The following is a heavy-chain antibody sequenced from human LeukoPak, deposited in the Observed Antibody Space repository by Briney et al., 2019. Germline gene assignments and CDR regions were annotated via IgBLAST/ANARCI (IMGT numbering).Heavy chain of an antibody. Sequence: ETLSLTCNVSGGSISSSGYYWSWIRQSPGKGLEWIGYIYYTGSTTYNPSLKSRVTISADTSKNQFSLKLSSVTAADTAVYYCASRKLGNDYWGQGTLVTVSS. D-gene: IGHD7-27*01. V-gene: IGHV4-61*08. CDR1: GGSISSSGYY. CDR3: ASRKLGNDY. CDR2: IYYTGST. J-gene: IGHJ4*02.